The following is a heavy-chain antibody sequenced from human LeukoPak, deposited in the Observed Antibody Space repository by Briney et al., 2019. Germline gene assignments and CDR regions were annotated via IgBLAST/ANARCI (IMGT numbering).Heavy chain of an antibody. CDR2: VYYTGIT. J-gene: IGHJ4*02. CDR1: GGSMISYY. D-gene: IGHD3-22*01. V-gene: IGHV4-59*01. Sequence: SEALSLTCTVSGGSMISYYWSWVRQPPGKGLEWIGYVYYTGITKYDPSLKSRVIISVDTSRNQFSLRLNSVTAEDTAVYYCARGYYDSSGYQYYFDYWGQGTLVTVSS. CDR3: ARGYYDSSGYQYYFDY.